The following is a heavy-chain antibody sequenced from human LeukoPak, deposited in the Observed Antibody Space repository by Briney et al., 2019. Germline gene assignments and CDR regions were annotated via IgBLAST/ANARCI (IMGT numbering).Heavy chain of an antibody. CDR1: GFTFSSYG. Sequence: LGGSLRLSCAASGFTFSSYGMHWVRQTPGKGLEWVAFIRYDGSNKYYADSVKGRFTISRDNSKNTLYLQMNSLRAEDTAVYYRAKDRFYSSSSRYYYYYMDVWGKGTTVTVSS. D-gene: IGHD6-6*01. CDR3: AKDRFYSSSSRYYYYYMDV. J-gene: IGHJ6*03. CDR2: IRYDGSNK. V-gene: IGHV3-30*02.